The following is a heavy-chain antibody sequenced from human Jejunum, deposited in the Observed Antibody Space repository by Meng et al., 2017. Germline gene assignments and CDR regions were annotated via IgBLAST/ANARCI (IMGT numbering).Heavy chain of an antibody. CDR2: IYWDDDK. CDR1: RFSLSTSGVG. V-gene: IGHV2-5*02. J-gene: IGHJ5*02. CDR3: AHRLAYSSNYNVGWFDP. D-gene: IGHD6-13*01. Sequence: PLKESRPTLVKPTQTLTLPWSSSRFSLSTSGVGVGWIRQPPGKALECLALIYWDDDKRYNPSLKNRLTVTKDTSKNQVVLTMTNMDLVDTATYYCAHRLAYSSNYNVGWFDPWGQGTLVTVSS.